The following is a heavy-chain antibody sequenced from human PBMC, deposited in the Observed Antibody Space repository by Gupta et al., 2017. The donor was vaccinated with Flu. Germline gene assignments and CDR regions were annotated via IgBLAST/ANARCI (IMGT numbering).Heavy chain of an antibody. J-gene: IGHJ5*02. Sequence: QVQLVESGGGVVQPGGSLTLSCAPSGFTFRNYGMHWVRQAPGKGLEWVAVISYDERNTYYAASVKGRFTISRDNSRNTLYLQMNNLRAEDTAVYYCTRSPAGTTGWFDPWGQGTLVTVSS. CDR2: ISYDERNT. CDR1: GFTFRNYG. CDR3: TRSPAGTTGWFDP. D-gene: IGHD1-7*01. V-gene: IGHV3-30*03.